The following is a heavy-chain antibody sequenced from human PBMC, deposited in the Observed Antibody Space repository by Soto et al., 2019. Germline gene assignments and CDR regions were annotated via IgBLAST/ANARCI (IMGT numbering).Heavy chain of an antibody. V-gene: IGHV3-33*01. J-gene: IGHJ4*02. CDR1: GSTSITYG. CDR3: AREAGYHGTIGQQLPDC. CDR2: IWHDGSNK. Sequence: QVQLVESGGGVVQPGGPLGPSCAASGSTSITYGWPGAGRPPGRGREGGAGIWHDGSNKYYLESVKGRFTISRDNSKNMLYLQMNSLRVEDTAVYHCAREAGYHGTIGQQLPDCWGQGIMVTVSS. D-gene: IGHD2-2*01.